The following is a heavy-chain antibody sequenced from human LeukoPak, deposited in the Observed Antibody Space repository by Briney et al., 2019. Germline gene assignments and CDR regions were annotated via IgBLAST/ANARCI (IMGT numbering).Heavy chain of an antibody. D-gene: IGHD3-10*01. CDR3: ARGRGYYGSGSYRDRYYFDY. CDR1: GGSISSGGYS. CDR2: IYHSGST. V-gene: IGHV4-30-2*01. J-gene: IGHJ4*02. Sequence: PSQTLSLTCAVSGGSISSGGYSWSWIRQPPGKGLEWIGYIYHSGSTYYNPSLKSRVTISVDRSNNQFSLKLSSVTAADTAVYYGARGRGYYGSGSYRDRYYFDYWGQGTLVTVSS.